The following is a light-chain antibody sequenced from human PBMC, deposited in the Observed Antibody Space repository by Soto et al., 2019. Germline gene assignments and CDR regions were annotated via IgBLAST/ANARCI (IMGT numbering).Light chain of an antibody. Sequence: EILLTQSPGTLSLSPGGRATLSCRASQSISDTLAWYQQKPGQAPRLLIYGASTRAPGFPARFSGSGSGTEFTLTISSLQPDDFATYYCQHYNSYSEAFGQGTKVDIK. V-gene: IGKV3-15*01. CDR1: QSISDT. J-gene: IGKJ1*01. CDR2: GAS. CDR3: QHYNSYSEA.